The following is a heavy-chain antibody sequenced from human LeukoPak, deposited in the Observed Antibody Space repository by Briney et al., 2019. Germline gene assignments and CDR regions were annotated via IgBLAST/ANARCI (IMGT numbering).Heavy chain of an antibody. D-gene: IGHD5-12*01. CDR3: ARDRGWLRFAKYFDY. J-gene: IGHJ4*02. Sequence: GASVKVSCKVSGYTLTELSMHWVRQAPGKGLEWMGWISAYNGNTNYAQKLQGRVTMTTDTSTSTAYMELRSLRSDDTAVYYCARDRGWLRFAKYFDYWGQGTLVTVSS. CDR2: ISAYNGNT. CDR1: GYTLTELS. V-gene: IGHV1-18*01.